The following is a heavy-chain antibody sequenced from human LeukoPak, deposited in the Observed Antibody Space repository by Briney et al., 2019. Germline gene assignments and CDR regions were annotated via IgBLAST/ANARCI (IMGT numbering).Heavy chain of an antibody. D-gene: IGHD1-26*01. Sequence: GGSLRLSCAATGFTFSNYGMHWVRQAPGKGLEWVSSISSSSSYIYYADSVKGRFTISRDNAKNSLYLQMDSLRAEDTAVYYCARKRTRVGAFDYWGQGTLVTVSS. CDR1: GFTFSNYG. J-gene: IGHJ4*02. V-gene: IGHV3-21*01. CDR2: ISSSSSYI. CDR3: ARKRTRVGAFDY.